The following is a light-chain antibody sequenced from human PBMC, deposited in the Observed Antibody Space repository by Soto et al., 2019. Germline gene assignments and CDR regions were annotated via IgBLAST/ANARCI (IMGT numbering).Light chain of an antibody. CDR3: QVWDSSSDHPVV. V-gene: IGLV3-21*02. CDR2: DDS. CDR1: NIGSKS. Sequence: SYVLTQPPSVSGAPGQTARITCGGNNIGSKSVHWYQQKPGQAPVLVVYDDSYRPSGIPERFSGSNSGNTATLTISRVEAGDEADYYCQVWDSSSDHPVVFGGGTKLTVL. J-gene: IGLJ2*01.